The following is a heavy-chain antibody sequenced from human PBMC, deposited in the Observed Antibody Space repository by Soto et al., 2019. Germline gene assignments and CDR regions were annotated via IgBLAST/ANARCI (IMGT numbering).Heavy chain of an antibody. CDR3: ARDVASAPRAFDY. CDR2: VYYTGTT. D-gene: IGHD6-13*01. Sequence: PSATLCLTCTAAGASISSYFYSWVRPPPGRGLEWIGSVYYTGTTDYNPSLKSRVTLSVDTSKTQFSLNLRSLSAADTAVYYCARDVASAPRAFDYWGRGSLVKSPQ. CDR1: GASISSYF. V-gene: IGHV4-59*01. J-gene: IGHJ4*02.